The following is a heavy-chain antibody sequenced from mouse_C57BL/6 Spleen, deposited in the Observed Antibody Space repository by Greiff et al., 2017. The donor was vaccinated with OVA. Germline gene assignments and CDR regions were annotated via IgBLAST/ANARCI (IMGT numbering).Heavy chain of an antibody. D-gene: IGHD1-1*01. CDR3: ARRYYYGSSYPDWYFDV. V-gene: IGHV5-4*03. CDR2: ISDGGSYT. Sequence: EVKLVESGGGLVKPGGSLKLSCAASGFTFSSYAMSWVRQTPEKRLEWVATISDGGSYTYYPDNVKGRFTISRDNAKNNLYLQMSHLKSEDTAMYYCARRYYYGSSYPDWYFDVWGTGTTVTVSS. J-gene: IGHJ1*03. CDR1: GFTFSSYA.